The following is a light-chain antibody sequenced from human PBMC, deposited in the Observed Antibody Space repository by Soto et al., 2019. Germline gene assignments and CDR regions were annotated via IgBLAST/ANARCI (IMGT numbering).Light chain of an antibody. CDR1: QSVSSN. Sequence: EIVVTQSPAILSVSPGERVTLSCRASQSVSSNLAWYQQKPGQAPRLLIYGASTRATGIPARFSGSGSGTEFTLTISSLQSEDFAFYYCQQYNNWPPLTFGGGTKIEIK. J-gene: IGKJ4*01. CDR3: QQYNNWPPLT. CDR2: GAS. V-gene: IGKV3-15*01.